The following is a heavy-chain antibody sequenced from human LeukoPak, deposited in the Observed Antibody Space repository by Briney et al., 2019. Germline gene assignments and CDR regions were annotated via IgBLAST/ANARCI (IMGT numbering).Heavy chain of an antibody. J-gene: IGHJ6*03. CDR2: IKQDGSEK. V-gene: IGHV3-7*01. D-gene: IGHD2-2*01. CDR3: AKDRKVVPAAPYYYYYMDV. Sequence: GGSLRLSCAASGFTFSSYWMSWVRQAPGKGLEWVANIKQDGSEKYYADSVKGRFSIYRDNSKNTLYLQMNSLRAEDTAVYYCAKDRKVVPAAPYYYYYMDVWGKGTTVTVSS. CDR1: GFTFSSYW.